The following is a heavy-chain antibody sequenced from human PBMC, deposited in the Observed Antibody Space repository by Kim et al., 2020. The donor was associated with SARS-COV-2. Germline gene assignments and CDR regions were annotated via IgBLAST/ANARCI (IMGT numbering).Heavy chain of an antibody. CDR2: INAGNGNT. D-gene: IGHD6-19*01. Sequence: ASVKVSCKASGYTFTSYAMHWVRQAPGQRLEWIGWINAGNGNTKYSQKFQGRVTITRDTSASTAYMELSSLRSEDTAVYYCARGARITVAGPLFDAFDIWGQGTMVTVSS. V-gene: IGHV1-3*01. CDR3: ARGARITVAGPLFDAFDI. CDR1: GYTFTSYA. J-gene: IGHJ3*02.